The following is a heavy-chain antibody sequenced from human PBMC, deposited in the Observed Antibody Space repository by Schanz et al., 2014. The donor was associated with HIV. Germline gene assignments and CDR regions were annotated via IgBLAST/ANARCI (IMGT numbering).Heavy chain of an antibody. D-gene: IGHD3-22*01. CDR2: ISGGSGST. J-gene: IGHJ4*02. V-gene: IGHV3-23*01. CDR3: ARRDSSGHSLDH. Sequence: EVQVLESGGDLVQPGGSLRLSCAASGLTLSSYGMSWVRQAPGKGLEWVSSISGGSGSTFYADSVKGRFTISRVNSKNTLYLQMNSLRAEDTAIYYCARRDSSGHSLDHWGQGTLVTVSS. CDR1: GLTLSSYG.